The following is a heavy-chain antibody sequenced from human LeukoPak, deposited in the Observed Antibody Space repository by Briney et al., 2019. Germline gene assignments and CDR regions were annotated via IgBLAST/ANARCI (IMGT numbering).Heavy chain of an antibody. CDR3: ARGLSVTTVSRVYYYYGMDV. V-gene: IGHV3-66*01. CDR1: GFTVSSNY. D-gene: IGHD4-11*01. Sequence: GGSLRLSCAASGFTVSSNYMSWVRQAPGKGLEWVSVIYSGGSTYYSDSVKGRFTISRDESKNTLYLQMNSLRAEDTAVYYCARGLSVTTVSRVYYYYGMDVWGQGTTVTVSS. CDR2: IYSGGST. J-gene: IGHJ6*02.